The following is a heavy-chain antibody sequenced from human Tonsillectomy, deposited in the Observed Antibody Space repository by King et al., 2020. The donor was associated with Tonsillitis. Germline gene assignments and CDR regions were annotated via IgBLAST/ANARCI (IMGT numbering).Heavy chain of an antibody. CDR2: INPTGGST. CDR3: ARAPGLASSRRIFDF. D-gene: IGHD1-26*01. V-gene: IGHV1-46*01. J-gene: IGHJ4*02. Sequence: QLVQSGAEVKKPGASVKVSCKASGYTFTSYYMHWVRQAPGQGLEWMGIINPTGGSTGYAQKFQGRVTMTRDTSTSTLYMELSSLRSVDTAVYYCARAPGLASSRRIFDFWGQGTLVTVSS. CDR1: GYTFTSYY.